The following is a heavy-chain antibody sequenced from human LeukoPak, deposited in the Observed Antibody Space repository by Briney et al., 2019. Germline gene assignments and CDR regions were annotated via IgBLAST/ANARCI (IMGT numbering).Heavy chain of an antibody. CDR3: AREYSSSSGKALDY. CDR2: ISSSSSTI. D-gene: IGHD6-6*01. CDR1: GLTFSTYS. V-gene: IGHV3-48*02. J-gene: IGHJ4*02. Sequence: GGSLRLSCAASGLTFSTYSMNWVRQAPGKGLEWVSYISSSSSTIYYADSVKGRFTIPRDNAKNSLHLQMNSLRDEDTAVYYCAREYSSSSGKALDYWGQGTLVTVSS.